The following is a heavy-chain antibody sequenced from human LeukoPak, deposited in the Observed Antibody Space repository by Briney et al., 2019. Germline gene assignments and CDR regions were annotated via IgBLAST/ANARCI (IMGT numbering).Heavy chain of an antibody. D-gene: IGHD3-10*01. Sequence: PGGSLRLSCAASGFTFSSYEMNWVRQAPGKGLEWVSYISSSGSTIYYADSVKGRFTISRDNAKNSLYLQMNSLRAEDTAVYYCARGYYYGSGSYLFYFDYWGQGTLVTVSS. J-gene: IGHJ4*02. V-gene: IGHV3-48*03. CDR3: ARGYYYGSGSYLFYFDY. CDR1: GFTFSSYE. CDR2: ISSSGSTI.